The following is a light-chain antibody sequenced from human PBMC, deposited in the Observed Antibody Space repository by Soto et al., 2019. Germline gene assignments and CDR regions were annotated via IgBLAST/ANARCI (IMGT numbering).Light chain of an antibody. CDR2: AAS. CDR3: QQTNSFPLT. CDR1: QGLSSW. V-gene: IGKV1-12*01. Sequence: DIQMTQSPSSVSASVGDRVTITCRARQGLSSWLAWYQQKPGKAPKLLIYAASSLQSGVPSRFSRHGSGDDFTRPIRSPEPEDAATYDWQQTNSFPLTFGGVTKVESK. J-gene: IGKJ4*01.